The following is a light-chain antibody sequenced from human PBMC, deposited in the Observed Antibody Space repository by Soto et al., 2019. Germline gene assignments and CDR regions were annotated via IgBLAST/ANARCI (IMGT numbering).Light chain of an antibody. Sequence: IVLTQSPGTLSLSPGERATLSCRASQSVSSDYLAWYQQKPGQAPRLLIYDASTTATGIPDRFGGSGSGTDFTLTISRLEPEDFAVYYCHQYGSSPLTFGGGTKVDIK. CDR1: QSVSSDY. CDR3: HQYGSSPLT. CDR2: DAS. J-gene: IGKJ4*01. V-gene: IGKV3-20*01.